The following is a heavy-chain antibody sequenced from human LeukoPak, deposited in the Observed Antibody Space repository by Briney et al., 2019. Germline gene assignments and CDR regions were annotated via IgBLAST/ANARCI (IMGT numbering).Heavy chain of an antibody. CDR1: GGSFSGYY. D-gene: IGHD5-18*01. Sequence: PSETLSLTCAVYGGSFSGYYWSWIRQPPGKGLEWIGEINHSGSTNYNPSLKSRVTISVDTSKNQFSLKLSSVTAADTAVYYCAGGRGRGHRGGYYYYGMDVWGKGTTVTVSS. CDR2: INHSGST. J-gene: IGHJ6*04. CDR3: AGGRGRGHRGGYYYYGMDV. V-gene: IGHV4-34*01.